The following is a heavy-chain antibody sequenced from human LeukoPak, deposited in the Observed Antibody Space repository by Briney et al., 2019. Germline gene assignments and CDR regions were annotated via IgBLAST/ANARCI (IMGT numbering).Heavy chain of an antibody. V-gene: IGHV3-48*01. CDR1: GFTFSSYS. Sequence: GGSLRLSCAASGFTFSSYSMNWVRQAPGKGLEWVSYITSNSSTIYYADSVNGRFTISRDNGKNSLYLQMNSLRAEDTAVYYCARDRTQGYGGNSDYWGQGTLVTVSS. CDR2: ITSNSSTI. J-gene: IGHJ4*02. D-gene: IGHD4-23*01. CDR3: ARDRTQGYGGNSDY.